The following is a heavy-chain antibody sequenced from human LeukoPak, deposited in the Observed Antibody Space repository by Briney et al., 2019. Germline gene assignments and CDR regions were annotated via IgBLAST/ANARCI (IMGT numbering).Heavy chain of an antibody. V-gene: IGHV3-73*01. CDR2: IRSKANSYAT. CDR1: GFTFSGSA. CDR3: TREGRYSSSWVYYYYMDV. D-gene: IGHD6-13*01. J-gene: IGHJ6*03. Sequence: GGSLRLSCAASGFTFSGSAMHWVRQASGKGVEWVGRIRSKANSYATAHAASVKGRFTISRDDSKNTAYLQMNSLKTEDTAVYYCTREGRYSSSWVYYYYMDVWGKGTTVTVSS.